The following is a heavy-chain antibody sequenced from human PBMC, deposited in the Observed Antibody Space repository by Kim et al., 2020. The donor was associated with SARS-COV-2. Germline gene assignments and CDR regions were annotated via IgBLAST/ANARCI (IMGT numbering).Heavy chain of an antibody. Sequence: GGSLRLSCAASGFSISDHAMHWVRQVPGKGLEWVAAISYDGSVRKYADSVKARFTISRDNSRYTLYLQMHSLRPEDTALYFCVRDRESSGRYLDFWGQGT. V-gene: IGHV3-30*04. CDR1: GFSISDHA. CDR2: ISYDGSVR. CDR3: VRDRESSGRYLDF. J-gene: IGHJ4*02. D-gene: IGHD3-10*01.